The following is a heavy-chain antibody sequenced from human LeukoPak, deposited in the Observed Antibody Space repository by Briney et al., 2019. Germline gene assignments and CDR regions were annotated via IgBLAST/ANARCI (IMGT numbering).Heavy chain of an antibody. CDR3: ARVRRYYYDSSGYPTYNWFDP. CDR1: GSTFTTYG. J-gene: IGHJ5*02. Sequence: ASVKVSCKASGSTFTTYGVTWVRQAPGQGLEWMGWISAYNGNTNYAQKLQGRVTMTTDTSTSTAYMELRSLRSDDTAVYYCARVRRYYYDSSGYPTYNWFDPWGQGTLVTVSS. D-gene: IGHD3-22*01. CDR2: ISAYNGNT. V-gene: IGHV1-18*01.